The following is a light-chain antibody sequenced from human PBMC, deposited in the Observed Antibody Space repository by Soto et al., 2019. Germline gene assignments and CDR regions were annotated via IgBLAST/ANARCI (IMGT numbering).Light chain of an antibody. CDR3: QQYNNWPQYT. Sequence: EIVMTQSPATLSVSPGERATLSCRASQTVSSDLAWYQQKPGQAPRLLIYGASTRAAGIPARFSGSGSGTEFPLPISRLESEDLCGYFFQQYNNWPQYTVGQGTQVDIK. J-gene: IGKJ2*01. CDR2: GAS. CDR1: QTVSSD. V-gene: IGKV3-15*01.